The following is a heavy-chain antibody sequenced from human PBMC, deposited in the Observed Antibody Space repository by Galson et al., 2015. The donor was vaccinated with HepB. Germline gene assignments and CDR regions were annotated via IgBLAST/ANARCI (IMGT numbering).Heavy chain of an antibody. CDR1: GCTFTSYA. CDR2: INAGNGNT. Sequence: SVKVSCKASGCTFTSYAMHWVRQAPGQRLEWMGWINAGNGNTKYSQKFQGRVTITRDTSASTAYMELSSLRSEDTAVYYCARDGSFYDFWSGYALSYYFDYWGQGTLVTVSS. D-gene: IGHD3-3*01. J-gene: IGHJ4*02. CDR3: ARDGSFYDFWSGYALSYYFDY. V-gene: IGHV1-3*01.